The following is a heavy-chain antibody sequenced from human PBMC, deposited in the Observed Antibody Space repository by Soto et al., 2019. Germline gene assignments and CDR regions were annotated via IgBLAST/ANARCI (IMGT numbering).Heavy chain of an antibody. J-gene: IGHJ6*02. CDR1: GFTFSSYA. Sequence: GGSLRLSCAASGFTFSSYAMHWVRQAPGKGLEWVAVISYDGSNKYYADSVKGRFTISRDNSKNTLYLQMNSLRAEDTAVYYCARALTSSSWYFPPFGMDVWGQGTTVTVSS. V-gene: IGHV3-30-3*01. CDR2: ISYDGSNK. D-gene: IGHD6-13*01. CDR3: ARALTSSSWYFPPFGMDV.